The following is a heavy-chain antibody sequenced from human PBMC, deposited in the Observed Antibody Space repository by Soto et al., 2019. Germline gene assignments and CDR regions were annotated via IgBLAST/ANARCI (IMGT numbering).Heavy chain of an antibody. CDR2: IIGSGGIT. D-gene: IGHD6-13*01. Sequence: PRGSMRLSCAASGYPFNTYAMSWVRQATGRELEWVSAIIGSGGITHYTDSVKGRFTISRDNSKNTLCRRMSSQIAEDTAVYYCARSVSSCWSYFDYWGQGTLVTAPQ. V-gene: IGHV3-23*01. CDR3: ARSVSSCWSYFDY. CDR1: GYPFNTYA. J-gene: IGHJ4*02.